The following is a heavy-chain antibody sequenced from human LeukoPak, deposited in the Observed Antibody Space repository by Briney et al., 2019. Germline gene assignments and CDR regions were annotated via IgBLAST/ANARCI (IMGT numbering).Heavy chain of an antibody. D-gene: IGHD6-19*01. J-gene: IGHJ4*02. CDR3: AREAGYSSTFDY. Sequence: ASVKVSCKASGYTSTSYAMHWVRQAPGQRLEWMGWINAGNGNTKYSQKFQGRVTITRDTSASTAYMELSSLRSEDTAVYYCAREAGYSSTFDYWGQGTLVTVSS. CDR2: INAGNGNT. V-gene: IGHV1-3*01. CDR1: GYTSTSYA.